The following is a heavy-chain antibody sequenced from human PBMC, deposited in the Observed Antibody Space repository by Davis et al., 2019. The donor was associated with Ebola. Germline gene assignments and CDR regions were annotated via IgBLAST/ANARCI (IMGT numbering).Heavy chain of an antibody. CDR1: GFTFSSYE. Sequence: GESLKISCAASGFTFSSYEMNWVRQAPGKGLEWVSYISSSGSTIYYADSVKGRFTISRDNAKNSLYLQMNSLRAEDTAVYYCARGYGDYYYYYGMDVWGQGTTVTVSS. V-gene: IGHV3-48*03. CDR3: ARGYGDYYYYYGMDV. J-gene: IGHJ6*02. D-gene: IGHD4-17*01. CDR2: ISSSGSTI.